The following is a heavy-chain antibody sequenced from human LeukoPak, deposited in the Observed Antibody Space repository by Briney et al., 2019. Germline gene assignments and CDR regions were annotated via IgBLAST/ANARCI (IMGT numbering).Heavy chain of an antibody. D-gene: IGHD4-17*01. CDR3: AGDYDYGDYPGY. CDR2: INWNGGRT. CDR1: GFIFDDYG. J-gene: IGHJ4*02. Sequence: GGSLRLSCAASGFIFDDYGMSWVRQAPGKGLEWVSGINWNGGRTGYADSVKGRFTISRDNAKNSLYLQMNSLRAEDTALYYCAGDYDYGDYPGYWGQGTLVTVSS. V-gene: IGHV3-20*04.